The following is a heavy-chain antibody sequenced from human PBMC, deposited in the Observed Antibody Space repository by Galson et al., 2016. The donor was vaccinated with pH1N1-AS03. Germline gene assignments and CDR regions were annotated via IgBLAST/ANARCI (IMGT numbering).Heavy chain of an antibody. CDR3: ARLGYCDNTTCFFGMDV. V-gene: IGHV3-48*04. Sequence: SLRLSCAASGFTFSRYSMNWVRQAPGKGLEWVSYISSDSTTMYYADSVRGRFTISRDNTKNSLSLQMDSLRAEDTAIYYCARLGYCDNTTCFFGMDVWGQGTSVIVSS. J-gene: IGHJ6*02. CDR2: ISSDSTTM. D-gene: IGHD2/OR15-2a*01. CDR1: GFTFSRYS.